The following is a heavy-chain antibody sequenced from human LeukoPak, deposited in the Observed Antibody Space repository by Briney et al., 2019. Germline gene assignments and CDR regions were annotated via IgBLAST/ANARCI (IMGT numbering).Heavy chain of an antibody. CDR2: MNPNSGNT. CDR1: GYTFTNYD. Sequence: ASVKVSSKALGYTFTNYDITWVRQATGQGLEWMGWMNPNSGNTGYAQKFQGRLTMTRDTSISTAYMELSSLRSEDTAVYYCARGLWFGPWGQGTLVTVSS. J-gene: IGHJ5*02. V-gene: IGHV1-8*01. CDR3: ARGLWFGP.